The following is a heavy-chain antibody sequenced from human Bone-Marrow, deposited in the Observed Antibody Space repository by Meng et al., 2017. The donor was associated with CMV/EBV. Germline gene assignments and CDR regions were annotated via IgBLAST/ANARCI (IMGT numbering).Heavy chain of an antibody. V-gene: IGHV1-18*01. Sequence: ASVKVSCKASGYTFASDGISCVRQAPGQGLEWMGWISAYNGNTNYAQKLQGRVTMTTDTSTSTAYMELRSLRSDDTAVYYCARESKGAAPGYYYGMDVWGQRTTVTVSS. CDR1: GYTFASDG. D-gene: IGHD6-6*01. J-gene: IGHJ6*01. CDR2: ISAYNGNT. CDR3: ARESKGAAPGYYYGMDV.